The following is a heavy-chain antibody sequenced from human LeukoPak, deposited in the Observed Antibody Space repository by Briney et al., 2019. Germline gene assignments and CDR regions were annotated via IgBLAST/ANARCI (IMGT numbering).Heavy chain of an antibody. V-gene: IGHV4-4*07. J-gene: IGHJ2*01. D-gene: IGHD6-13*01. Sequence: PSETLSLTCTVSGGSINTFYWSWIRQPAGKGLEWIGRIYTGGYTNYNPSLKSRVTMSVDTSKNQFSLKLTSVTAADTAVYYCARDSRTAAVWYSDLWGRGTLVTVSS. CDR1: GGSINTFY. CDR3: ARDSRTAAVWYSDL. CDR2: IYTGGYT.